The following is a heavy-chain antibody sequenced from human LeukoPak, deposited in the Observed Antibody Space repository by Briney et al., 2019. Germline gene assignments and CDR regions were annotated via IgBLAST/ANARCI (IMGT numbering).Heavy chain of an antibody. Sequence: ASVKVSCKASGYTFTSYDINWVRQATGQGLEWMGWMNPNSVNTGYAQKFQGRVTMTRNTSISTAYMELSSLRSEDTAVYYCARSYYDYIWGSYRLVNYYYYMDVWGKGTTVTVSS. D-gene: IGHD3-16*02. CDR3: ARSYYDYIWGSYRLVNYYYYMDV. V-gene: IGHV1-8*01. J-gene: IGHJ6*03. CDR1: GYTFTSYD. CDR2: MNPNSVNT.